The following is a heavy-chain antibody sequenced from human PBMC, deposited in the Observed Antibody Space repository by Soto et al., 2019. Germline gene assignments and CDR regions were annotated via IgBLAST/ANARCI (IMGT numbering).Heavy chain of an antibody. D-gene: IGHD2-15*01. CDR3: ARDVVRSTAGDS. J-gene: IGHJ4*02. Sequence: ASVKVSCKASGDTFGRNAIHWVRQAPGQGLEWMGGIIPIFTRTNFAQKFQGRVTFSADESTRTTYMELRSLTSEDTAIYYCARDVVRSTAGDSWGQGTLVTVSS. CDR2: IIPIFTRT. CDR1: GDTFGRNA. V-gene: IGHV1-69*13.